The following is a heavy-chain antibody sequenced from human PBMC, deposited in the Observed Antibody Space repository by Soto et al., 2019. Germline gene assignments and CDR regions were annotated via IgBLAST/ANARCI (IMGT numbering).Heavy chain of an antibody. CDR1: GFMFSAYA. D-gene: IGHD6-19*01. CDR3: ARDPSPCTSGWYGIDF. Sequence: QVQLVESGGGVVQPGASLRLSCTASGFMFSAYAMLWVRQAPGKGLEWVAAMSYDGTNTYYADSLKGRFTISRDNYKNELFLQMSSLTADDSAVDDCARDPSPCTSGWYGIDFWGLGTLVTVSS. V-gene: IGHV3-30-3*01. J-gene: IGHJ4*01. CDR2: MSYDGTNT.